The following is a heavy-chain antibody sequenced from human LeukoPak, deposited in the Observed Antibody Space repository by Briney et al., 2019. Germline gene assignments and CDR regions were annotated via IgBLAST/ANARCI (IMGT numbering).Heavy chain of an antibody. J-gene: IGHJ4*02. D-gene: IGHD6-6*01. V-gene: IGHV3-9*03. CDR2: ISWNSGSI. Sequence: PGRSLRLSCAASGFTFDDYAMHWVRQAPGKGLEWVPGISWNSGSIGYADSVKGRFTISRDNAKSSLYLQMNSLRAEDMALYYCAKSTSSIAARPNDYFDYWGQGTLVTVSS. CDR1: GFTFDDYA. CDR3: AKSTSSIAARPNDYFDY.